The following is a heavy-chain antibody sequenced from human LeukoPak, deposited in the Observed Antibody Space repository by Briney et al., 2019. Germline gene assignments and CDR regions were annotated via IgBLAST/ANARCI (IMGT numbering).Heavy chain of an antibody. CDR1: GFTFSSYW. J-gene: IGHJ4*02. Sequence: GGSLGLSCAASGFTFSSYWMHWVRQAPGKGLVWVSRISGDGSSAIYADSVKGRFTISRDNAKNTLYLQMNSLRAEDTAVYYCLPMVRGVNWGQGTLVTVSS. CDR2: ISGDGSSA. V-gene: IGHV3-74*01. D-gene: IGHD3-10*01. CDR3: LPMVRGVN.